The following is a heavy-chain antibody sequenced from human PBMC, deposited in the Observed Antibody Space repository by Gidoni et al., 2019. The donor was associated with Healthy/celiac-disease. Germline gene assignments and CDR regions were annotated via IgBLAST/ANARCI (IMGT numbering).Heavy chain of an antibody. CDR1: GYTFPSYD. V-gene: IGHV1-8*01. CDR3: ARGRGYCTGGVCRYNWFDP. J-gene: IGHJ5*02. CDR2: MNPNSGNT. Sequence: QVQLVQSGAEVKKPGASVKVSCKASGYTFPSYDFNWVRQANGQGLEWMGWMNPNSGNTGYAQKFQGRVTMTRNTSISTAYMELSSLRSEDTAVYYCARGRGYCTGGVCRYNWFDPWGQGTLVTVSS. D-gene: IGHD2-8*02.